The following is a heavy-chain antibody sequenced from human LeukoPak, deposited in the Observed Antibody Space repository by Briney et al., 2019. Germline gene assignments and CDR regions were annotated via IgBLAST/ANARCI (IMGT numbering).Heavy chain of an antibody. CDR1: GGTFSSYA. Sequence: GASVKVSCKASGGTFSSYAISWVGQAPGQGLEWMGGIIPIFGTANYAQKFQGRVTITADESTSTAYMELSSLRSEDTAVYHCARGAGYSTLPYYYGMDVWGKGTTVTVSS. D-gene: IGHD5-24*01. J-gene: IGHJ6*04. CDR2: IIPIFGTA. CDR3: ARGAGYSTLPYYYGMDV. V-gene: IGHV1-69*01.